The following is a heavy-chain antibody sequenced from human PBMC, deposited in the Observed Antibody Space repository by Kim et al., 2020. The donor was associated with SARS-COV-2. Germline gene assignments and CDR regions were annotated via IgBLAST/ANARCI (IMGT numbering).Heavy chain of an antibody. CDR1: GGSISSYY. V-gene: IGHV4-59*01. CDR2: IYYSGST. J-gene: IGHJ6*02. D-gene: IGHD5-18*01. Sequence: SETLSLTCTVSGGSISSYYWSWIRQPPGKGLEWIGYIYYSGSTNYNPSLKSRVTISVDTSKNQFSLKLSSVTAADTAVYYCARVDTAMVTAYYYGMDVWGQGTTVTVSS. CDR3: ARVDTAMVTAYYYGMDV.